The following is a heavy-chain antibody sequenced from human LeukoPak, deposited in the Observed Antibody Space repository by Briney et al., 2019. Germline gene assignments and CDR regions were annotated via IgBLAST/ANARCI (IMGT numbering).Heavy chain of an antibody. V-gene: IGHV4-39*01. D-gene: IGHD3-3*01. CDR2: IYYSGST. CDR1: GGSISSSSYY. CDR3: ARNLEWLLALNAFDI. J-gene: IGHJ3*02. Sequence: SETLSLTCTVSGGSISSSSYYWGWIRQPPGKGLEWIGSIYYSGSTYYNPSLKSRVTISVDTSKNQFSLRLSSVTAADTAVYYCARNLEWLLALNAFDIWGQGTMVTVSS.